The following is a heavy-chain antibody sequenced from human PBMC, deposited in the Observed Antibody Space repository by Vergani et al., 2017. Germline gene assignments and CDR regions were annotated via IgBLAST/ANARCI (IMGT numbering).Heavy chain of an antibody. J-gene: IGHJ4*02. CDR2: ISSSSSYI. CDR3: ARDDGLLGDYGNDY. D-gene: IGHD4-17*01. V-gene: IGHV3-21*01. Sequence: VQLVQSGAEVKKPGASVKVSCKASGFTFSSYSMNWVRQAPGKGLEWVSSISSSSSYIYYADSVKGRFTISRDNAKNSLYLQMNSLRAEDTAVYYCARDDGLLGDYGNDYWGQGTLVTVSS. CDR1: GFTFSSYS.